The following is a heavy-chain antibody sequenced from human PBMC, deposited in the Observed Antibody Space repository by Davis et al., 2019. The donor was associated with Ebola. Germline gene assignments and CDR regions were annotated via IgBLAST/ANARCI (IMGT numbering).Heavy chain of an antibody. V-gene: IGHV1-2*02. J-gene: IGHJ5*02. D-gene: IGHD3-22*01. CDR3: ARGVTMIVVSNWFDP. CDR1: GYTFTGYY. Sequence: ASVTVSCKASGYTFTGYYMHWVRQAPGQGLEWMGWINPNSGDTNYAQKLQGRVPMTTDTSTSTAYMELRSLRSDDTAVYYCARGVTMIVVSNWFDPWGQGTLVTVSS. CDR2: INPNSGDT.